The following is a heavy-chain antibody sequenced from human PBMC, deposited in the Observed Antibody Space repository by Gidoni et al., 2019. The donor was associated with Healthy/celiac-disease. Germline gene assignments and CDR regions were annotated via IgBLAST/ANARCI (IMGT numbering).Heavy chain of an antibody. J-gene: IGHJ6*02. Sequence: EVQLVESGGGLVQPGGSLRLSCAASGFTVSSNYMSWVRQAPGKGLEWVSVIYSGGSTYYADSVKGRFTISRDNSKNTLYLQMNSLRAEDTAVYYCAREKVELRIYYYYYGMDVWGQGTTVTVSS. CDR3: AREKVELRIYYYYYGMDV. D-gene: IGHD1-7*01. CDR2: IYSGGST. CDR1: GFTVSSNY. V-gene: IGHV3-66*01.